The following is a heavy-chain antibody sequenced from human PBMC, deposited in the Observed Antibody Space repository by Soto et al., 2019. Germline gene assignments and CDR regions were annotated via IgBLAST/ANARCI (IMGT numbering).Heavy chain of an antibody. Sequence: QLQLQESGPGMVKPSETLSLTCTVSGGSISSSSYYWGWIRQPPGKGLEWIGSIYYSGSTCYNPSLKSRLTMSEDTSKNQFSTKLRSVTAADTAVYYCASGLYRFAPWGQGTLVTVSS. CDR2: IYYSGST. CDR1: GGSISSSSYY. J-gene: IGHJ5*02. CDR3: ASGLYRFAP. V-gene: IGHV4-39*01. D-gene: IGHD3-10*01.